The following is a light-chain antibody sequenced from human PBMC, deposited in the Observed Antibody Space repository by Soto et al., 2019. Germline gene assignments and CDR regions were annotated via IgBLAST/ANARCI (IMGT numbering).Light chain of an antibody. CDR2: EVT. CDR3: CSYAGGSLYV. CDR1: SSDVGSYNL. J-gene: IGLJ1*01. V-gene: IGLV2-23*02. Sequence: QSVLTQPASVSGSPGQSITISCTGTSSDVGSYNLVSWFQHHPGKAPKLMIYEVTKRPSGVSNRFSGSKSGNVASLTISGLQAEDEADYYCCSYAGGSLYVFGTGTKVTVL.